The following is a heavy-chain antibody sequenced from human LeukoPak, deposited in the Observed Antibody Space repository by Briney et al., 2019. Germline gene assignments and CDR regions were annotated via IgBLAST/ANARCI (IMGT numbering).Heavy chain of an antibody. CDR3: ARATSDDSPGN. J-gene: IGHJ4*02. Sequence: SQTLSLTCTVSGSSISSGGYYWNWIRQHPGKGLEWIGYIYYSGRTYYNPSLKSRVTISLDTSKNQFSLGVNSVTAADTAVYYCARATSDDSPGNWGQGTLVIVSS. D-gene: IGHD2-15*01. CDR1: GSSISSGGYY. CDR2: IYYSGRT. V-gene: IGHV4-31*03.